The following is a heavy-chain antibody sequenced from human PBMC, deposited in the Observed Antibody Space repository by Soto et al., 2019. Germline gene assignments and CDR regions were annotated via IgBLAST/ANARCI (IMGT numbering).Heavy chain of an antibody. V-gene: IGHV1-18*01. CDR2: ISAYNGNT. J-gene: IGHJ6*02. CDR3: ARVPESSSWQNHRRHYYGMDV. CDR1: GYTFTSYG. Sequence: QVQLVQSGAEVKKPGASVKVSCKASGYTFTSYGISWVRQAPGQGLEWMGWISAYNGNTNYAQKLQGRVTMTTDTSTSTAYMELRSLRSDDTAVYYCARVPESSSWQNHRRHYYGMDVWGQGTTVTVSS. D-gene: IGHD6-13*01.